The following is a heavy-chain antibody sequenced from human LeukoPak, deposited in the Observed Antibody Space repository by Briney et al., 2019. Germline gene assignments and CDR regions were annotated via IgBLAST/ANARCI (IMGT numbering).Heavy chain of an antibody. CDR1: GYTFTSYY. J-gene: IGHJ4*02. CDR2: INPSGGST. D-gene: IGHD3-22*01. CDR3: AREARIATYYYDSSGYNDY. Sequence: ASVKVSCKASGYTFTSYYMHWVRPAPGQGLEWMGIINPSGGSTSYAQKFQGRVTMTRDTSTSTVYMELSSLRSEDTAVYYCAREARIATYYYDSSGYNDYWGQGTLVTVSS. V-gene: IGHV1-46*01.